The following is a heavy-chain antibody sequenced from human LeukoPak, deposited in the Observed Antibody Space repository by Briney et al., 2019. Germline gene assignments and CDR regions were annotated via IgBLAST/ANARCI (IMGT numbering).Heavy chain of an antibody. CDR3: ARETGYYDNNGYYSY. Sequence: GKSLRLSCAASGFTFSSFAMHWVRQAPGRGLEWVAAISYHGSNTYYADSVKGRFTISRDNSKNTLYLQMNSLRAEDTAVYYCARETGYYDNNGYYSYWGQGTLVTVSS. D-gene: IGHD3-22*01. CDR1: GFTFSSFA. CDR2: ISYHGSNT. V-gene: IGHV3-30*04. J-gene: IGHJ4*02.